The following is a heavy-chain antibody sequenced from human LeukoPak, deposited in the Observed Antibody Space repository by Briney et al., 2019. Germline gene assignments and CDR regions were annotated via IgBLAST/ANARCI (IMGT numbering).Heavy chain of an antibody. D-gene: IGHD3-3*01. CDR1: GYTFTGYY. CDR3: ARDESITIFGVVIRGRNYYGMDV. J-gene: IGHJ6*02. CDR2: INPNSGGT. V-gene: IGHV1-2*02. Sequence: GASVKVSCTASGYTFTGYYMHWVRQAPGQGLEWMGWINPNSGGTNYAQKFQGRVTMTRDTSISTAYMELSRLRSDDTAVYYCARDESITIFGVVIRGRNYYGMDVWGQGTTVTVSS.